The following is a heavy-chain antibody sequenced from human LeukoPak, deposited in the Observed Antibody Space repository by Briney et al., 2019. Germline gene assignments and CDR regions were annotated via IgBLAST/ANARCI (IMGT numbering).Heavy chain of an antibody. CDR2: ISGSGGST. D-gene: IGHD3-10*01. CDR1: GFTFSTYA. V-gene: IGHV3-23*01. CDR3: AKSRITLTEGYFDS. Sequence: GGSLRLSCAASGFTFSTYAMNWVRQAPGKGLEWVSSISGSGGSTYYADSVKGRFTISRDTSKNTLYLQMNSLRADDTAVYYCAKSRITLTEGYFDSWGRGTLVTVSS. J-gene: IGHJ4*02.